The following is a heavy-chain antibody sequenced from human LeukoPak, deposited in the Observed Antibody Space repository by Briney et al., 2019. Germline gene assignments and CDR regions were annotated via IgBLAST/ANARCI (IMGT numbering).Heavy chain of an antibody. CDR1: GYTFTSYG. D-gene: IGHD2-15*01. CDR3: ARDIGYCSGGSCYPPDY. CDR2: ISAYNGNT. Sequence: ASVKVSCKASGYTFTSYGISWVRQAPGQGLEWMGWISAYNGNTNYAQKLQGRVTMTTDTSTSTAYMELRSPRSDDTAVYYCARDIGYCSGGSCYPPDYWGQGTLVTVSS. J-gene: IGHJ4*02. V-gene: IGHV1-18*01.